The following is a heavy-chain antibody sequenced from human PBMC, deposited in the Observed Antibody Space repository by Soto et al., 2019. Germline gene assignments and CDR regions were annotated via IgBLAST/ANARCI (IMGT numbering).Heavy chain of an antibody. CDR2: ISSSSTYI. Sequence: LRLSCAASGFTFSSYSMNWVRQAPGKGLEWVSSISSSSTYIYYADPVKGRFTSSRDNAKNALYLQMNSLRAEDTAVYYCARGDIVVAGLGNDYWGQGTLVTVSS. CDR3: ARGDIVVAGLGNDY. J-gene: IGHJ4*02. D-gene: IGHD6-19*01. V-gene: IGHV3-21*01. CDR1: GFTFSSYS.